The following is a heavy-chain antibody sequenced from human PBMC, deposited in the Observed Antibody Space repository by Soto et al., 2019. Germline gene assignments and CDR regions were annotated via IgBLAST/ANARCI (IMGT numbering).Heavy chain of an antibody. CDR3: ARVEDSSWLYYSYGLDV. CDR1: GYTFTSYD. Sequence: ASVKVSCTASGYTFTSYDLNWVRQATGQGLEWMGWMNPNSGNTGYAQKFQGRVTMTRNTSVSTAYMELSSLRSEDTAVYYCARVEDSSWLYYSYGLDVSGQGTTVTLSS. V-gene: IGHV1-8*01. J-gene: IGHJ6*02. CDR2: MNPNSGNT. D-gene: IGHD6-13*01.